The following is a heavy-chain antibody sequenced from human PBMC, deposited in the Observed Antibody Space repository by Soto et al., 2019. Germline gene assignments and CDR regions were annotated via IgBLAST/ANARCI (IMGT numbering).Heavy chain of an antibody. V-gene: IGHV1-2*02. CDR3: AKDHPVIEVVKVFEY. Sequence: AAVKVSCKASGYTFTGYYMHWVRQAPGQGLEWMGWINPNSGGTNYAQKFQGRVTMTRDTSISTAYMELSRLRSDDTAVYYCAKDHPVIEVVKVFEYWGRGALVTVSS. J-gene: IGHJ4*02. CDR1: GYTFTGYY. CDR2: INPNSGGT. D-gene: IGHD3-22*01.